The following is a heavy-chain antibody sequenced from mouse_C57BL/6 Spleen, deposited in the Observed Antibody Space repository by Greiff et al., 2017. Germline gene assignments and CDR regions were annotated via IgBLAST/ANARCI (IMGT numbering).Heavy chain of an antibody. CDR2: ISSGSSTI. J-gene: IGHJ3*01. CDR1: GFTFSDYG. D-gene: IGHD1-1*01. Sequence: DVMLVESGGGLVKPGGSLKLSCAASGFTFSDYGMHWVRQAPEKGLEWVAYISSGSSTIYYADTVKGRFTISRDNAKNTLFLQMTSLRSEDTAMYYCASENYYGSSPFAYWGQGTLVTVSA. CDR3: ASENYYGSSPFAY. V-gene: IGHV5-17*01.